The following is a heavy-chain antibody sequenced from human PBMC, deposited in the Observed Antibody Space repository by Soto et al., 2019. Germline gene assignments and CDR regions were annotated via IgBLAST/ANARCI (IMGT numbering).Heavy chain of an antibody. J-gene: IGHJ4*02. CDR1: GGAISRHY. D-gene: IGHD2-21*01. CDR2: ISYSGTT. Sequence: PSGTLSLTCTVSGGAISRHYWSWIRQPPGKGLEWIGYISYSGTTYYNYSLKSRVTISLDTSTNQFSLNLNSVTAADTAVYYCARLWGGAFDYWGQGTPVTSPQ. V-gene: IGHV4-59*11. CDR3: ARLWGGAFDY.